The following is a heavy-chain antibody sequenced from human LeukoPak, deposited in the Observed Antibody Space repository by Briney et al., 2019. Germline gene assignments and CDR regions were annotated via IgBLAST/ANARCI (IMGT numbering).Heavy chain of an antibody. J-gene: IGHJ3*02. CDR2: ISGSGGST. CDR1: GFTLSSYA. V-gene: IGHV3-23*01. Sequence: GGSLRLSCAASGFTLSSYAMSWVRQAPGKGLEWVSAISGSGGSTYYADSVKGRLTISRDNSKNTLYLQMNSLRAEDTAVYYCAKADVSKYYYDSSGPLDAFDIWGQGTMVTVSS. CDR3: AKADVSKYYYDSSGPLDAFDI. D-gene: IGHD3-22*01.